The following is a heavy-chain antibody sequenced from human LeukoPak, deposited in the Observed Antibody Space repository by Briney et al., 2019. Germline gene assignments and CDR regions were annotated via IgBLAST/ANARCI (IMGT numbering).Heavy chain of an antibody. J-gene: IGHJ4*02. CDR3: AKPLGLRLGELYFDY. V-gene: IGHV3-23*01. CDR1: EFTFSNYA. CDR2: ISGSGTNT. D-gene: IGHD3-16*01. Sequence: GGSLRLSCAASEFTFSNYAMTWVRQTPGKGLEWVSAISGSGTNTYYADSAKGRFSISRDNSKNTLYLQMNSLRAEDTAVYYCAKPLGLRLGELYFDYWGQGTLVTVSS.